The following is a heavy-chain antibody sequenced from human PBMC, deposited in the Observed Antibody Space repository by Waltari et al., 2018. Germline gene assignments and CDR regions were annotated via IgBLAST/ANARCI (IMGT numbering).Heavy chain of an antibody. J-gene: IGHJ4*02. CDR3: ARRRPGDSATTIEAFDY. CDR1: GYSFPSYW. Sequence: EVQLVQSGAEVKKPGESLRISCKGSGYSFPSYWIRRVRQMPGRGLEWMGRIDPPDSYTSYSPSFQGHVTISADMSISTAYLQWSSLKASDTAMYYCARRRPGDSATTIEAFDYWGQGTLVSVSS. V-gene: IGHV5-10-1*03. CDR2: IDPPDSYT. D-gene: IGHD1-26*01.